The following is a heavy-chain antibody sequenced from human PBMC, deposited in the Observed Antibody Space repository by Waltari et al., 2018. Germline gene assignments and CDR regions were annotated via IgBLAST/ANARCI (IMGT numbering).Heavy chain of an antibody. V-gene: IGHV3-23*01. Sequence: EVQLLESGGGLVQPGGSLRLSCAASGFPFSNYAMSWVRQAPGKGLEWVLGISGSGGNTYYADSEKGLFTISRDNSRNALYLQMNSLRADDTAVYYCAKGNNDFWRSDGGMDFWGQGTTVTVSS. J-gene: IGHJ6*02. CDR2: ISGSGGNT. CDR1: GFPFSNYA. D-gene: IGHD3-3*01. CDR3: AKGNNDFWRSDGGMDF.